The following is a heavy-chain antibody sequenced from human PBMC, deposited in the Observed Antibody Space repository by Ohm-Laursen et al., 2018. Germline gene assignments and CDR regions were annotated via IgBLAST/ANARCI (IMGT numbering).Heavy chain of an antibody. V-gene: IGHV3-33*01. J-gene: IGHJ4*02. Sequence: GQTLSLTCAASGFTFSSYGMHWVRQAPGKGLEWVAVIWYDGSNKYYADSVKGRFTISRDNSKNTLYLQMNSLRAEDTAVYYCARGLSGNVYWGQGTLVTVSS. CDR1: GFTFSSYG. CDR2: IWYDGSNK. CDR3: ARGLSGNVY. D-gene: IGHD3-10*01.